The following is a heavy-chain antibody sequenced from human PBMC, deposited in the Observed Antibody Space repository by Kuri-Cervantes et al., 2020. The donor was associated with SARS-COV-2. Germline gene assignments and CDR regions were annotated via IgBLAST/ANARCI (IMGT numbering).Heavy chain of an antibody. CDR1: GYTVTSYY. CDR2: INPSGGST. CDR3: ASDAAVVITTNWFDP. J-gene: IGHJ5*02. D-gene: IGHD3-22*01. V-gene: IGHV1-46*01. Sequence: ASVTVSCMASGYTVTSYYMHWVRQAPGQGLEWMGIINPSGGSTSYAQKFQGRVTMTRDTSTSTVYMELSSLRSEDTAVYYCASDAAVVITTNWFDPGGQGTLVTVSS.